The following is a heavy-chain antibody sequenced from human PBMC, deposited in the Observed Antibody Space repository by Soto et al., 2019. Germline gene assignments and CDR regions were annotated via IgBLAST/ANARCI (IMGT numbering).Heavy chain of an antibody. CDR1: GFTFTNYG. Sequence: EVRLLESGGGLVQPGGSLRLSCEGSGFTFTNYGMDWVRQAPGKGLEWISFISGAGDTTYYADSVKGRFIISRDNSKNKLYLQMNSLRAEDTALYYCANSFTQSNVWRADRHKTHFDYWGQGALVTVTS. V-gene: IGHV3-23*01. J-gene: IGHJ4*02. CDR2: ISGAGDTT. CDR3: ANSFTQSNVWRADRHKTHFDY. D-gene: IGHD2-8*01.